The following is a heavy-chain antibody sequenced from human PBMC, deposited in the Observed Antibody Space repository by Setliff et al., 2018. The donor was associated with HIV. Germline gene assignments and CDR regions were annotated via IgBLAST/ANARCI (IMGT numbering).Heavy chain of an antibody. J-gene: IGHJ3*02. CDR3: AASVVHDAFDI. CDR1: GGSISSSSYY. CDR2: IYYSGIT. V-gene: IGHV4-39*01. D-gene: IGHD2-15*01. Sequence: TSETLSFTCTVSGGSISSSSYYWGWIRQPPGKGLEWIGSIYYSGITYYNPSLKSRVTISVDTSKNQFSLKLSSVTAADTAVYYCAASVVHDAFDIWGQGTMVTVSS.